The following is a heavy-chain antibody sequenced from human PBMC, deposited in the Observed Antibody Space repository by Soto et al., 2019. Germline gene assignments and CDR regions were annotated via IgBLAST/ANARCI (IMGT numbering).Heavy chain of an antibody. CDR3: ARQASYWHGGGGWIDP. CDR1: GFTFSAYD. V-gene: IGHV3-13*01. CDR2: IGTQHDT. J-gene: IGHJ5*02. D-gene: IGHD2-8*02. Sequence: EVQLVESGGGLVQPGGSLRLSCAASGFTFSAYDMHWVRQATGKGLEWVSAIGTQHDTYYPDSVKGRFTISRENAKNSLDLQMTSLRAGDTAVYYCARQASYWHGGGGWIDPWGQGTLVTVSS.